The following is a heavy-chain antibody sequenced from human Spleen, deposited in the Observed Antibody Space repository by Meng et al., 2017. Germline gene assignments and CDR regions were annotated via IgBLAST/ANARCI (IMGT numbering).Heavy chain of an antibody. J-gene: IGHJ4*02. CDR2: ISYDGSNK. D-gene: IGHD2-21*02. Sequence: QGQLVECGGGVVQPGRYLRLSCAASGFTFSSYAMHWVRQAPGKGLEWVAVISYDGSNKYYADPVKGRFTITRDNSKNTLYLQLNSLRVEDTAVYFCARRFVTDFDSWGQGTLVTVSS. CDR3: ARRFVTDFDS. CDR1: GFTFSSYA. V-gene: IGHV3-30*01.